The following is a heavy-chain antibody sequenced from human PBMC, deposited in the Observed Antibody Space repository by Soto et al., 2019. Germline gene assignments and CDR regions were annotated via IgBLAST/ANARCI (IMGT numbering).Heavy chain of an antibody. D-gene: IGHD1-20*01. CDR2: NSSSSSTI. V-gene: IGHV3-48*02. CDR1: GFTFSSYS. J-gene: IGHJ4*02. CDR3: ARSLSYNWNDEAPFHY. Sequence: VGSLRLSCAASGFTFSSYSMKCFRQSAVEGLEWLSYNSSSSSTIYYADSVKGRFTTSRDNAKNPLYLQRNSLRDEDTAVYYCARSLSYNWNDEAPFHYWGQGTLVTVSS.